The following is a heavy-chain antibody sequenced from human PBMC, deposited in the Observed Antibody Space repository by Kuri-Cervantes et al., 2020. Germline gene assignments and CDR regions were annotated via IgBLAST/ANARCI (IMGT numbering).Heavy chain of an antibody. J-gene: IGHJ6*02. Sequence: ASVKVSCKASGYTFTSYGISWVRQAPGQGLGWMGWISAYNGNTNYAQKLQGRVTMTTDTSTSTAYMELRSLRSDDTAVYYCARGHSSGWYQYYYYYYGMDVWGQGTTVTVSS. CDR3: ARGHSSGWYQYYYYYYGMDV. CDR2: ISAYNGNT. V-gene: IGHV1-18*01. D-gene: IGHD6-19*01. CDR1: GYTFTSYG.